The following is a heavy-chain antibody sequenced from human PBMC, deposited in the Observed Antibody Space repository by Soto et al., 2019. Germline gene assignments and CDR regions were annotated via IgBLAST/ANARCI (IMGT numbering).Heavy chain of an antibody. Sequence: QVQLQESGPGLVKPSETLSLTCTVSGGSISSYYWSWIRQAPGKGLEWIGYIYYSGSTSYNPSLKSRVTISVDTSKNQFSLKLSSVTAADTAVYYCARHGSWLGHFDYWGQGTLVTVSS. CDR2: IYYSGST. V-gene: IGHV4-59*08. CDR1: GGSISSYY. CDR3: ARHGSWLGHFDY. J-gene: IGHJ4*02. D-gene: IGHD6-19*01.